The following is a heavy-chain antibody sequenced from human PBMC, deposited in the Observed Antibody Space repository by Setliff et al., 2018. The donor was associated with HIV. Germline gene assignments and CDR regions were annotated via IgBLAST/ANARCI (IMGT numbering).Heavy chain of an antibody. CDR2: LWYDGTNK. V-gene: IGHV3-33*01. CDR1: GFPFGSYG. CDR3: ARVRLYNNALDY. D-gene: IGHD3-10*01. J-gene: IGHJ4*02. Sequence: GGSLRLSCAASGFPFGSYGMHWVRQAPGKGLEWVAVLWYDGTNKHYGDSVKGRFTISRDNSKNTLYLQMNSLRPEDTAVYYCARVRLYNNALDYWGQGTLVTVSS.